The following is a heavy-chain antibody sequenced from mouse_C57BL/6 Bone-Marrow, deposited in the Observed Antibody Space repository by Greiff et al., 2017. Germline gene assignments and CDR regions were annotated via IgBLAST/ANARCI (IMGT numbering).Heavy chain of an antibody. V-gene: IGHV5-9*01. CDR2: ISGGGGNT. Sequence: DVHLVESGGGLVKPGGSLKLSCAASGFTFSSYTMSWVRQTPEKRLEWVATISGGGGNTYYPDSVKGRFTIPRDNAKNTLYLQMSSLRSEDTALYYCARQGYYYYGSSLYGYFDVWGTGTTVTVSS. D-gene: IGHD1-1*01. CDR3: ARQGYYYYGSSLYGYFDV. J-gene: IGHJ1*03. CDR1: GFTFSSYT.